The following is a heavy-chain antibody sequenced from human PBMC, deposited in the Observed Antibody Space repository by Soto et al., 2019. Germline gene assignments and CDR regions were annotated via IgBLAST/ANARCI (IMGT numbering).Heavy chain of an antibody. Sequence: SETLSLTCIVSGDSVTSGSYYWTWLRQPPGKGLEWIGYISYTGRTKYNPSLQSRVTISVDTSKNDLSLNLSSVTAADTAVYFCAREWGLLPYYVMNVWGHGTAVTVSS. CDR3: AREWGLLPYYVMNV. V-gene: IGHV4-61*03. D-gene: IGHD7-27*01. J-gene: IGHJ6*02. CDR2: ISYTGRT. CDR1: GDSVTSGSYY.